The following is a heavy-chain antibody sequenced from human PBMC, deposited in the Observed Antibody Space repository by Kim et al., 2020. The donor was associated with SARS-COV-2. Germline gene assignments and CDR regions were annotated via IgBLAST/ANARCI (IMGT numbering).Heavy chain of an antibody. V-gene: IGHV3-30*03. CDR1: GFIFSYYA. CDR2: ISHDGSNK. D-gene: IGHD4-17*01. Sequence: GGSLRLSCAGSGFIFSYYALHWARLTPGKGLEWVARISHDGSNKYYADSVRGRFTVSRDNSKNTFFLEMSRLRLDDTAMYYCARGDFGDSNYLDPWGQGTQVIVSS. CDR3: ARGDFGDSNYLDP. J-gene: IGHJ5*02.